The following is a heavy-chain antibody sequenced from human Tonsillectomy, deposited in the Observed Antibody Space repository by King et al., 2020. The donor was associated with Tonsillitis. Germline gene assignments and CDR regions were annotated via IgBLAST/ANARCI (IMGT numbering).Heavy chain of an antibody. CDR3: ASDEGGAQWLEYYFDY. Sequence: VQLVESGGGVVQPGRSLRLSCAASGFTFSSYAMHWVRQAPGKGLEWVAVISYDGSNKYYADSVKGRFTISRDNSKNTLYLQMNSLRAEDTAMYYCASDEGGAQWLEYYFDYWGQGTLVTVSS. V-gene: IGHV3-30-3*01. CDR2: ISYDGSNK. CDR1: GFTFSSYA. J-gene: IGHJ4*02. D-gene: IGHD6-19*01.